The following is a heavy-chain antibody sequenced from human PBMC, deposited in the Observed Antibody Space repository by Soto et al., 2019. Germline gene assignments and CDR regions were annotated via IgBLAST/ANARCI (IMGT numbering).Heavy chain of an antibody. CDR3: ARLRIATNNYKWFDP. Sequence: PRCLACSVSCAALNSGNYYWIWIRPVPGKGLEWIGHIYVTGAVDYNPSLRDRITISQDTSERQFSLNLRLVTAADTAVYYCARLRIATNNYKWFDPWGQGTLVTVSS. CDR1: CAALNSGNYY. CDR2: IYVTGAV. J-gene: IGHJ5*02. D-gene: IGHD2-21*01. V-gene: IGHV4-31*03.